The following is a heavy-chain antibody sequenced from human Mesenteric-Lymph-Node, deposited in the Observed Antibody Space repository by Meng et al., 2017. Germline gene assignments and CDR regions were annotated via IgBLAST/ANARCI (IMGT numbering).Heavy chain of an antibody. J-gene: IGHJ5*02. CDR3: ARDGGGYSSGRYGLGWFDP. Sequence: GESLKISCAASGFPFSSYEMNWVRQAPGKGLEWVSHITRGGNIKYYADSVRGRFTISRDNAKNSVYLQMNSLRAEDTAVYYCARDGGGYSSGRYGLGWFDPWGPGTLVTVSS. D-gene: IGHD6-19*01. V-gene: IGHV3-48*03. CDR2: ITRGGNIK. CDR1: GFPFSSYE.